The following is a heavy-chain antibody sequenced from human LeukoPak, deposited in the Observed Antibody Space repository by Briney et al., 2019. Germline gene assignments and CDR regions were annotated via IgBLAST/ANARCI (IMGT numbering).Heavy chain of an antibody. V-gene: IGHV3-30*02. CDR1: GFTFSSYG. CDR2: IRYDGSNK. D-gene: IGHD3-10*01. Sequence: GGSLRLSCAAFGFTFSSYGMHWVRQAPGKGLEWVAFIRYDGSNKYCADSVKGRFTISRDNSKNTLYLQMNSLRAEDTAVYYCAKGSGVVRGVLDYWGQGTLVTVSS. CDR3: AKGSGVVRGVLDY. J-gene: IGHJ4*02.